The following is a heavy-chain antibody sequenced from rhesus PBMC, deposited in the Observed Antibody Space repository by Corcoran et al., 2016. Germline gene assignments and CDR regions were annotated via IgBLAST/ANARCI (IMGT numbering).Heavy chain of an antibody. V-gene: IGHV3-30*02. Sequence: GESGAGLVQPGGSLRLSCAASGFTFSNSWLSWVRQAPGKGLEWVARIKRKADGETADYAESVKGRFTISRDDSKNTLYLQMNSLKTEDTAVYYCTTDHIDFWSGSTRYFDYWGQGVLVTVSS. CDR2: IKRKADGETA. J-gene: IGHJ4*01. CDR3: TTDHIDFWSGSTRYFDY. D-gene: IGHD3-3*01. CDR1: GFTFSNSW.